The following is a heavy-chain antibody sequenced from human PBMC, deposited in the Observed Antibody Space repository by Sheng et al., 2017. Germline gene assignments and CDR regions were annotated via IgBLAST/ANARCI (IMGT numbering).Heavy chain of an antibody. CDR3: ATGIAVADTPDAFDI. CDR2: IWYDGSNK. Sequence: QVQLVESGGGVVQPGRSLRLSCAASGFTFSSYGMHWVRQAPGKGLEWVAVIWYDGSNKYYADSVKGRFTISRDNSKNTLYLQMNSLRAEDTAVYYCATGIAVADTPDAFDIWGQGTMVTVSS. CDR1: GFTFSSYG. D-gene: IGHD6-19*01. V-gene: IGHV3-33*01. J-gene: IGHJ3*02.